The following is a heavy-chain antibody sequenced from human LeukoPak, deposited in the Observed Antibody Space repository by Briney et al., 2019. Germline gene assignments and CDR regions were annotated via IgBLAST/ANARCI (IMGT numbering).Heavy chain of an antibody. J-gene: IGHJ2*01. D-gene: IGHD3-22*01. V-gene: IGHV3-7*01. CDR1: GFTLSSYW. CDR2: IKQDGSEK. CDR3: ARRSYYYDSSSLYWYFDL. Sequence: GGSLRLSCEASGFTLSSYWMSWVRQAPGRGLEWVANIKQDGSEKNYVDSVKGRFTISRDNAKKSLYLQMNSLRAEDTAVYYCARRSYYYDSSSLYWYFDLWGRGTLVTVSS.